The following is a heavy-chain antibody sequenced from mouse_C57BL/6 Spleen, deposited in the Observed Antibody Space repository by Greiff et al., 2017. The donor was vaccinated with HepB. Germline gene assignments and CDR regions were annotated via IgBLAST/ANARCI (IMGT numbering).Heavy chain of an antibody. CDR3: ARAGRGTLYAMDY. D-gene: IGHD1-1*01. Sequence: VQLQQSGAELVRPGSSVKLSCKASGYTFTSYWMEWVKQRPGQGLEWIGNIYPSDSETHYNQKFKDKATLTVDKSSSTAYMQLSSLTSEDSAVYYCARAGRGTLYAMDYWGQGTSVTVSS. CDR2: IYPSDSET. V-gene: IGHV1-61*01. CDR1: GYTFTSYW. J-gene: IGHJ4*01.